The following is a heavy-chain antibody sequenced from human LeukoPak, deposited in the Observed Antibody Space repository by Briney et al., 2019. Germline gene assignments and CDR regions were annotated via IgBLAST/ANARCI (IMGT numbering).Heavy chain of an antibody. D-gene: IGHD3-22*01. CDR1: GGTFSSYA. Sequence: SVKVSCKASGGTFSSYAISWVRQAPGQGLEWMGRIIPILGIANYAQKFQGRVTITADRSTSTAYMELSSLRSEDTAVYYCARVRDSSAFDIWGQGTMVTVSS. CDR3: ARVRDSSAFDI. J-gene: IGHJ3*02. CDR2: IIPILGIA. V-gene: IGHV1-69*04.